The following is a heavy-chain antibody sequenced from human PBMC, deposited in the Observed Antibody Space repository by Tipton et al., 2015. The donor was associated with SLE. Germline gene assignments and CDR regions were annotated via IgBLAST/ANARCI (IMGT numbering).Heavy chain of an antibody. CDR3: ARGANWGSRDFQS. CDR2: INYSGNT. D-gene: IGHD7-27*01. CDR1: GGSISRSNYY. Sequence: TLSLTCSVSGGSISRSNYYWGWIRQPPGKGLEWIGGINYSGNTYYNPSLKSRVTISVDTSKNQFSLNLNSVTAADTAVYYCARGANWGSRDFQSWGQGTLVTVSS. V-gene: IGHV4-39*07. J-gene: IGHJ4*02.